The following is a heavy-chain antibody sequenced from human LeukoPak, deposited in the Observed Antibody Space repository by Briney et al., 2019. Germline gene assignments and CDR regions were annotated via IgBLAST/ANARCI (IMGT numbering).Heavy chain of an antibody. CDR3: ARKDPGTDYYYGMDV. D-gene: IGHD6-13*01. J-gene: IGHJ6*02. Sequence: ASVKVSCKASGYTFTGYYMHWVRQAPGQGLEWMGWINPNSGGTNYAQKFQGRVTMTRDTSISTAYMELSRLRSDDTAVYYCARKDPGTDYYYGMDVRGQGTTVTVSS. CDR2: INPNSGGT. CDR1: GYTFTGYY. V-gene: IGHV1-2*02.